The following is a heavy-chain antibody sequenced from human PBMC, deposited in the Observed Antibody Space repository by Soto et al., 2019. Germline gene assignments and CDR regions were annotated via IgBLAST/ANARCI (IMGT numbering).Heavy chain of an antibody. Sequence: LRLSCAASGFSFSRYGIHWVRQAPGKGLEWVAVISKDGGDKEYAESVKGRCTISRENSKSTVYLQMNSLRVEDTAVYYCAKDGYKSKYFSDYWGQRTLATVSS. CDR3: AKDGYKSKYFSDY. V-gene: IGHV3-30*18. CDR1: GFSFSRYG. D-gene: IGHD5-18*01. CDR2: ISKDGGDK. J-gene: IGHJ4*02.